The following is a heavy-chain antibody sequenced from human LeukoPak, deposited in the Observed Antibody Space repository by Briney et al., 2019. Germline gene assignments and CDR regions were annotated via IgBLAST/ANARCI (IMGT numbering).Heavy chain of an antibody. CDR2: RDWDDDK. CDR1: GLSLSTSGMC. CDR3: ARIRYDSSGYPPNFDY. J-gene: IGHJ4*02. Sequence: SGPALVKPTQTLTLTCTFCGLSLSTSGMCGSWVREPPGKALGWRARRDWDDDKYYSKPLKTRLTISHDTPKKQLVLTLTNMDPVDTAAYYCARIRYDSSGYPPNFDYWGQGTLVTVSS. V-gene: IGHV2-70*11. D-gene: IGHD3-22*01.